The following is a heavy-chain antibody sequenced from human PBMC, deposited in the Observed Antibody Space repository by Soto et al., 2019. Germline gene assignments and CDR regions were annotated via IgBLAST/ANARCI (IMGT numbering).Heavy chain of an antibody. CDR2: INHSGST. CDR3: ARIGYCSGGSCYSYYYYGMDV. CDR1: GGSFSGYY. Sequence: SETLSLTCAVYGGSFSGYYWSWIRQPPGKGLEWIGEINHSGSTNYNPSLKSRVTISVDTSKNQFSLKLSSVTAADTAVYYCARIGYCSGGSCYSYYYYGMDVWGQGTTVTVSS. V-gene: IGHV4-34*01. D-gene: IGHD2-15*01. J-gene: IGHJ6*02.